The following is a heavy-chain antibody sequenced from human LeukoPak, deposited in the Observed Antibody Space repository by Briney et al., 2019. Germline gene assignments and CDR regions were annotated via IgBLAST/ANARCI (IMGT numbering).Heavy chain of an antibody. V-gene: IGHV3-11*04. D-gene: IGHD2-2*01. CDR2: ISTSSTAI. Sequence: GGSLRLSCAAPGFTFSDSYMSWIRQAPGKGLEWVSYISTSSTAIHYADSVKGRFTISRDNAKNSLYLQMNSLRAEDTAVYYCARESIVVVPAAELGWFDPWGQGTLVTVSS. CDR1: GFTFSDSY. J-gene: IGHJ5*02. CDR3: ARESIVVVPAAELGWFDP.